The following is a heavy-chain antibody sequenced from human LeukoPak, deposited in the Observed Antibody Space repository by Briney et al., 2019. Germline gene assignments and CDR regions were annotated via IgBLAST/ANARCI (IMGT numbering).Heavy chain of an antibody. Sequence: GESLKISCKGSGYSFTSYWIGWVRQMPGKGLEWMGIIYPGDSDTRYSPSFQGQVTISADKSISTAYLQWSSLKASDTAMYYCARSTQYYDFWSGSSCFDYWGQGTLVTASS. J-gene: IGHJ4*02. CDR3: ARSTQYYDFWSGSSCFDY. CDR1: GYSFTSYW. CDR2: IYPGDSDT. D-gene: IGHD3-3*01. V-gene: IGHV5-51*01.